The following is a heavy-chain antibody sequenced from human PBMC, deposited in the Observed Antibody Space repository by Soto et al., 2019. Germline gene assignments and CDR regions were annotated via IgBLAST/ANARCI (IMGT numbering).Heavy chain of an antibody. CDR1: GGSISSYY. V-gene: IGHV4-59*01. CDR2: IYYSGST. CDR3: ARDSPSTMVRGWDYYGMDV. J-gene: IGHJ6*02. Sequence: SETLSLTCTVSGGSISSYYWSWIRQPPGKGLEWIGYIYYSGSTNYNPSLKSRVTISVDTSKNQFSLKLSSVTAADTAVYYCARDSPSTMVRGWDYYGMDVWGQGTTVTVSS. D-gene: IGHD3-10*01.